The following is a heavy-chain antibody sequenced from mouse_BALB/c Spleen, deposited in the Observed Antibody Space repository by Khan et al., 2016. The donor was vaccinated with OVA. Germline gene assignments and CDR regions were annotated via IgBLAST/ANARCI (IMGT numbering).Heavy chain of an antibody. D-gene: IGHD1-1*01. J-gene: IGHJ3*01. CDR2: IDPANGNT. CDR3: ATSFYYGSSFAY. CDR1: GFNIKDTY. Sequence: VQLQQSGAELVKPGASVKLSCTASGFNIKDTYMHWVKQRPEQGLEWIGRIDPANGNTKYDPKFQGKATITADTSSNTAYLQLSSLTSEDTAVYYFATSFYYGSSFAYWGQGTLVTVSA. V-gene: IGHV14-3*02.